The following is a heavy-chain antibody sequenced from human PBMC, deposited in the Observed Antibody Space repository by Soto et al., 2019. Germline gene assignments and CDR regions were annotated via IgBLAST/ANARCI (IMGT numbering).Heavy chain of an antibody. J-gene: IGHJ6*03. CDR1: GYTFTSYA. CDR2: INAGNGNT. V-gene: IGHV1-3*01. Sequence: ASVKVSCKASGYTFTSYAMHWVRQAPGQRLERMGWINAGNGNTKYSQKFQGRVTITRDTSASTAYMELSSLRSEDTAVYYCARGGYSGYVLVPYYYYYMDVWGKGTTVTVSS. CDR3: ARGGYSGYVLVPYYYYYMDV. D-gene: IGHD5-12*01.